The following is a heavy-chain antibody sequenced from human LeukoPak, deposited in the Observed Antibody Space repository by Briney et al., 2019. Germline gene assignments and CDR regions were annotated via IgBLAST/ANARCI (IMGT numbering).Heavy chain of an antibody. J-gene: IGHJ5*02. CDR3: ARVPIAGSGSYYEDWFDP. D-gene: IGHD3-10*01. V-gene: IGHV3-11*04. CDR2: ISSSGSTI. Sequence: GGSLRLSCAASGFTFSDYYMSWIRQAPGKGLEWVSYISSSGSTIYYADSVKGRFTISRDNSKNTLYLQMNSLRAEDTAVYYCARVPIAGSGSYYEDWFDPWGQGTLVTVSS. CDR1: GFTFSDYY.